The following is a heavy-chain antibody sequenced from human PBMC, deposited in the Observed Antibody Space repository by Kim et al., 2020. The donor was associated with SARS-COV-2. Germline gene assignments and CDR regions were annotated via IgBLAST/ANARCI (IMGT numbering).Heavy chain of an antibody. J-gene: IGHJ4*02. Sequence: IYSGGSTYSADSVKGRFTISRDNSKNTLYLQMNSLRAEDTAVYYCARISAWGQGTLVTVSS. CDR3: ARISA. CDR2: IYSGGST. V-gene: IGHV3-53*01.